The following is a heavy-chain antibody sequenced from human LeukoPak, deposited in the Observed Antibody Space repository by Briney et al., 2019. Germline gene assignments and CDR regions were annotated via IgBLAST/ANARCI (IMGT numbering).Heavy chain of an antibody. CDR1: GYTFTSYY. CDR3: ASNRRATNYYDSSGFTYFDY. J-gene: IGHJ4*02. V-gene: IGHV1-46*01. D-gene: IGHD3-22*01. CDR2: INPSGGST. Sequence: RASVKVSCKASGYTFTSYYMHWVRQAPGQGLEWMGIINPSGGSTSYAQKFQGRVTMTRDTSTSTVYMELSSLRSEDTAVYYCASNRRATNYYDSSGFTYFDYWGQGTLVTVSS.